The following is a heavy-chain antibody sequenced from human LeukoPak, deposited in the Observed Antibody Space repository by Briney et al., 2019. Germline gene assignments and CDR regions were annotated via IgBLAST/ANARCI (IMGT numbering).Heavy chain of an antibody. D-gene: IGHD2-2*01. Sequence: ASVKVSCKASGYTFTGYYMHWVRQAPGQGLEWMGWINPNSGGTNYAQKFQGRVTMTRDTSISTAYMELSRLRSDDTAVYCCARGGCSSTSCYWRNNWFDPWGQGTLVTVSS. J-gene: IGHJ5*02. CDR3: ARGGCSSTSCYWRNNWFDP. CDR1: GYTFTGYY. CDR2: INPNSGGT. V-gene: IGHV1-2*02.